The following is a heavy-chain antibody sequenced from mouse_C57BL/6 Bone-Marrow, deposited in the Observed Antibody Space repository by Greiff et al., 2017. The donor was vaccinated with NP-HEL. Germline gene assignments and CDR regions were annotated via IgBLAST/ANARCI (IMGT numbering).Heavy chain of an antibody. CDR1: GYTFTSYG. CDR3: AREDYGSSSFAY. J-gene: IGHJ3*01. V-gene: IGHV1-81*01. Sequence: QVQLQQSGAELARPGASVKLSCKASGYTFTSYGISWVKQRTGQGLEWIGEIYPRSGNTYYNEKVKGKATLTADKSSSTAYMELRSLTSEDSAVYFCAREDYGSSSFAYWGQGTLVTVSA. D-gene: IGHD1-1*01. CDR2: IYPRSGNT.